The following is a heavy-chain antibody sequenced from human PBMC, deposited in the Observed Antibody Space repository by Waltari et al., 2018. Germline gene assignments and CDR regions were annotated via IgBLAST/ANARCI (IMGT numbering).Heavy chain of an antibody. D-gene: IGHD5-12*01. CDR2: ILSGGST. V-gene: IGHV3-53*02. CDR3: ARLRWGYDYYFDY. CDR1: GFTVSSNY. Sequence: EVQLVETGGGLIQPGGSLRLSCAASGFTVSSNYMSWVRQAPGKGLGWVSCILSGGSTHHADSVKGRFTSSRDNAKNTLYLQMNSLRAEETAVYYCARLRWGYDYYFDYWGQGTLVTVSS. J-gene: IGHJ4*02.